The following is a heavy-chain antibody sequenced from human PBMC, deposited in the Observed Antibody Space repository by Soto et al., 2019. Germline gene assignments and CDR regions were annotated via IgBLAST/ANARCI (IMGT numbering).Heavy chain of an antibody. CDR3: AREGHNYYYGMDV. V-gene: IGHV1-46*01. J-gene: IGHJ6*02. CDR1: GYTFTTYY. Sequence: QAQLVQSGAEVKKPGASVKVSCKASGYTFTTYYMHWVRQAPGQGLEWVGVINPSGGSTTYAQKFQGRVTMTRDTSTSTFYMELSSLRSEDTAVYYCAREGHNYYYGMDVWGQGTTVTVSS. CDR2: INPSGGST.